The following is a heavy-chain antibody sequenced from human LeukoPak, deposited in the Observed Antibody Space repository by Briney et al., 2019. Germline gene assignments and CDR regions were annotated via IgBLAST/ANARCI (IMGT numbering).Heavy chain of an antibody. D-gene: IGHD3-22*01. J-gene: IGHJ4*02. CDR3: ARSGSSGPHVHSSAYDY. Sequence: PSETLSLTCTVSGGSISSYYWSWIRQPPGKGLEWIGYIYYSGSTNYNPSLKSRVTISVDTSKNQFSLKLSSVTAADTAVYYCARSGSSGPHVHSSAYDYWGQGTLVTVSS. CDR1: GGSISSYY. CDR2: IYYSGST. V-gene: IGHV4-59*01.